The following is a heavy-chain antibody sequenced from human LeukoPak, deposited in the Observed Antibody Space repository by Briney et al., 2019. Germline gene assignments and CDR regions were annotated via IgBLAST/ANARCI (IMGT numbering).Heavy chain of an antibody. V-gene: IGHV4-59*01. Sequence: IPSETLSLTCTVSGGSISSYYWSWIRQPPGKGLEWIGYIYYSGSTNYNPSLKSRVTISVDTSKNQFSLKLSSVTAADTAVYYCARGGDGSGYPLFDYWGQGTLVTVSS. CDR3: ARGGDGSGYPLFDY. D-gene: IGHD3-22*01. CDR2: IYYSGST. CDR1: GGSISSYY. J-gene: IGHJ4*02.